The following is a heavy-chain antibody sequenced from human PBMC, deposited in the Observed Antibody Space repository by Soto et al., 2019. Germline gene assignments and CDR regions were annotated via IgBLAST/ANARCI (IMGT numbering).Heavy chain of an antibody. Sequence: EVPLVESGGGLVKPGGSLRLSCAASGFTFSSYSMNWVRQAPGKGLEWVSSISSRTNYMYYADSVKGRFTISRDDAKNSLYLQMKSLRAEDTAVYYCARMGSVTTFSWSDYYYGMDVWGQGTTVTVSS. V-gene: IGHV3-21*01. D-gene: IGHD4-17*01. CDR3: ARMGSVTTFSWSDYYYGMDV. CDR2: ISSRTNYM. J-gene: IGHJ6*02. CDR1: GFTFSSYS.